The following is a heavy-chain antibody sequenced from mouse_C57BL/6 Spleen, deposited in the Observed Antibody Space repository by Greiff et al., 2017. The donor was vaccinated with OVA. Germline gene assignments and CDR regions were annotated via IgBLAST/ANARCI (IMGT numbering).Heavy chain of an antibody. V-gene: IGHV1-80*01. CDR3: ARGDYDYDDPH. CDR1: GYAFSSYW. J-gene: IGHJ3*01. CDR2: IYPGDGDT. D-gene: IGHD2-4*01. Sequence: QVQLQQPGAELVKPGASVKISCKASGYAFSSYWMNWVKQRPGKGLEWIGQIYPGDGDTNYNGKFKGKATLTADKSSSTAYMQLSSLTSEDSAVYFCARGDYDYDDPHWGQGTLVTVSA.